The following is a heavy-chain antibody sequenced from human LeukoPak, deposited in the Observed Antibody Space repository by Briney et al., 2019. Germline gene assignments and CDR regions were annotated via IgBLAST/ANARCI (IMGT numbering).Heavy chain of an antibody. J-gene: IGHJ5*02. CDR3: ARVVVPAATSIDP. CDR1: GGSFSGYY. CDR2: INHSGST. Sequence: SETLSLTCAVYGGSFSGYYWSWVRQPPGKGLEWIGEINHSGSTNYNPSLKSRVTISVDTSKNQFSLKLSSVTAADTAVYYCARVVVPAATSIDPRGQGTLVTVSS. D-gene: IGHD2-2*01. V-gene: IGHV4-34*01.